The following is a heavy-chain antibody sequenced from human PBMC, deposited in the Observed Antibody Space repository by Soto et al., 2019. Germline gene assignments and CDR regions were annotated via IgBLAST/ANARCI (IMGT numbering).Heavy chain of an antibody. CDR3: ATLTGRDGPVDY. CDR1: GFIFSDYG. J-gene: IGHJ4*02. D-gene: IGHD3-9*01. Sequence: QVQVVESGGVVVRPGRSLRLSCTTSGFIFSDYGMHWVRQAPGKGPEWVAVIWFDGTTRLYADSVKGRFTISRDQSENTLYLQMNGLRVEDTAVYYCATLTGRDGPVDYWGQGIMVTVSS. CDR2: IWFDGTTR. V-gene: IGHV3-33*01.